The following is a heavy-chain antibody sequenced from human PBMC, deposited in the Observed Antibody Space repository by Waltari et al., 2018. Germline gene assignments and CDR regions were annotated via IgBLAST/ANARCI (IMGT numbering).Heavy chain of an antibody. CDR1: GYSFTSYW. CDR3: ARERDSSGYYYGVGLFDY. CDR2: INPGDSDT. D-gene: IGHD3-22*01. V-gene: IGHV5-51*01. Sequence: EVQLVQSGAEVKKPGESLKISCKGSGYSFTSYWIGWVRQLPGKGLEWMGIINPGDSDTRYSPSIQGQVTISADKAISTAYLQWSSLKASDTAMYYWARERDSSGYYYGVGLFDYWGQGTLVTVSS. J-gene: IGHJ4*02.